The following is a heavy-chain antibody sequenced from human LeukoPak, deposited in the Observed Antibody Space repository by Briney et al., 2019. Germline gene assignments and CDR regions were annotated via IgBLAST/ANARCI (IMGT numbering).Heavy chain of an antibody. CDR2: IYPGDSDT. CDR3: ARSQRPRAYYYYMDV. J-gene: IGHJ6*03. V-gene: IGHV5-51*01. CDR1: GYSFTSYW. Sequence: GESLKISCKGSGYSFTSYWIGWVRQMPGKGLEWMGIIYPGDSDTRYSPSFQGQVTISADKSISPAYLQWSSLKASDTAMYYCARSQRPRAYYYYMDVWGKGTTVTVSS.